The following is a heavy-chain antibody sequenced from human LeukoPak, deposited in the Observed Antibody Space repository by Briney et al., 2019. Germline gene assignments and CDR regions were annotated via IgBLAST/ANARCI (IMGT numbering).Heavy chain of an antibody. CDR1: GFTFSSYA. J-gene: IGHJ1*01. D-gene: IGHD2-2*01. CDR3: AKGAIVVVPAAMMAEYFQH. V-gene: IGHV3-23*01. Sequence: PGGSLRLSCAASGFTFSSYAMSWVRQAPGKGLEWVSAISGSGGSTYYADSVKGRFTISRDNSKNTLYLQMNSLRAEGTAVYYCAKGAIVVVPAAMMAEYFQHWGQGTLVTVSS. CDR2: ISGSGGST.